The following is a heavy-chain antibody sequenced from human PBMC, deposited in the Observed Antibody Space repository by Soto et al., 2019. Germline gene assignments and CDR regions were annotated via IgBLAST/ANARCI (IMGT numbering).Heavy chain of an antibody. Sequence: GGSLRLSCAASGFTFDDYAMHWVRQAPGKGLEWVTGISWNSDTLGYADSVKGRFTISRDNAKNSLYLQMSSLRPEDTAFYYCAXGFYYYTTSGYPHYWGRGTLVTVSS. CDR1: GFTFDDYA. CDR2: ISWNSDTL. V-gene: IGHV3-9*01. CDR3: AXGFYYYTTSGYPHY. D-gene: IGHD3-22*01. J-gene: IGHJ4*02.